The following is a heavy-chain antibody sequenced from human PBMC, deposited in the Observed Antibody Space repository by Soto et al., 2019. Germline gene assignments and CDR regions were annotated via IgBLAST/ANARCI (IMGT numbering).Heavy chain of an antibody. V-gene: IGHV1-3*01. CDR1: GYTFTSYA. D-gene: IGHD6-13*01. J-gene: IGHJ3*02. CDR2: INAGNGNT. Sequence: ASVKVSCKASGYTFTSYAMHWVRPAPGQRLERMGWINAGNGNTKYSQKFQGGVTITRDTSASTAYMELSSLRYEDTAVYYCARRIAAVGDAFDIWGQGTMVTVSS. CDR3: ARRIAAVGDAFDI.